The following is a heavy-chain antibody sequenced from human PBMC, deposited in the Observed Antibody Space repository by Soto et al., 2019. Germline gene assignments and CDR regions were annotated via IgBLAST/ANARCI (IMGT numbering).Heavy chain of an antibody. CDR1: GGSISSYY. Sequence: SETLSLTCTVSGGSISSYYWSWIRQPPGKGLEWIGYIYYSGSTNYNPSLKSRVTISVDTSKNQFSLKLSSVTAADTAVYYCARHLRYCSGGSCYSFAFDIWGQGTMVTVSS. V-gene: IGHV4-59*08. J-gene: IGHJ3*02. D-gene: IGHD2-15*01. CDR2: IYYSGST. CDR3: ARHLRYCSGGSCYSFAFDI.